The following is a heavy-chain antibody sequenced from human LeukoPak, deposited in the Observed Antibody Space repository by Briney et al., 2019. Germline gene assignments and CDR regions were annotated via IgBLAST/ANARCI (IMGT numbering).Heavy chain of an antibody. CDR1: GFTFSSYG. V-gene: IGHV3-30*18. Sequence: PGRSLRLSCAASGFTFSSYGMHWVRQAPGKGLEWVAAISYDGSNKYYADSVKGRFTISRDNSKNTLDLQMNSLRAEDTAVYYCAKGLGAAASPNYFDYWGQGALVTVSS. CDR3: AKGLGAAASPNYFDY. J-gene: IGHJ4*02. CDR2: ISYDGSNK. D-gene: IGHD6-13*01.